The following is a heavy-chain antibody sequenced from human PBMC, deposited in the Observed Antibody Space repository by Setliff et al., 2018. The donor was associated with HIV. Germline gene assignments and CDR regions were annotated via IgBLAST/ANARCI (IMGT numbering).Heavy chain of an antibody. Sequence: PSETLSLTCGVSGGSISDSKYYWSWIRQPPGKGLEFIGSIYRTGKTYYNLSLKSRLTMSLDTSKNQFSLNLSSVTAADTAVYYCASRVYYYDDSATLREEGFVPWGQGTLVTGLL. J-gene: IGHJ5*02. CDR2: IYRTGKT. D-gene: IGHD3-22*01. V-gene: IGHV4-39*01. CDR1: GGSISDSKYY. CDR3: ASRVYYYDDSATLREEGFVP.